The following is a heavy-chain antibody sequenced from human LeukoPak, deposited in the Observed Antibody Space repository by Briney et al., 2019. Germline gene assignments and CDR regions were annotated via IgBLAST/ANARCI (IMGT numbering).Heavy chain of an antibody. V-gene: IGHV3-30*03. CDR2: ISYDGSNK. CDR1: GFTFSSFG. J-gene: IGHJ4*02. CDR3: ARGRDTMTQDY. Sequence: QPGGTLRLSCAASGFTFSSFGMSGVRQAPGRGLEWVAVISYDGSNKYYADSVKGRFTISRDNSKNTLYLQMNSLRAEDTAVYYCARGRDTMTQDYWGQGTLVTVSS. D-gene: IGHD3-22*01.